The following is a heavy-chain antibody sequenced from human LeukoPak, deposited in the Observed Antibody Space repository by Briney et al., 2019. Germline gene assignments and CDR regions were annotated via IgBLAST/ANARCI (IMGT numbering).Heavy chain of an antibody. CDR2: GIPIFATT. Sequence: ASVKVSCKAPGGTLTSYAISWVRQAPGQGLEWMGGGIPIFATTNYAQKFQGRVTIIADEVASKVYMELSSLRSEDTAMYYCAKYYDSGGSYWSFDSWGQGTLVTVPS. D-gene: IGHD3-22*01. J-gene: IGHJ4*02. CDR1: GGTLTSYA. V-gene: IGHV1-69*13. CDR3: AKYYDSGGSYWSFDS.